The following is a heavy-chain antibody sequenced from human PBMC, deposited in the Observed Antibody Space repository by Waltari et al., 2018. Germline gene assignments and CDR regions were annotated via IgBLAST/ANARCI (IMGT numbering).Heavy chain of an antibody. CDR1: GGSISSSSYY. D-gene: IGHD3-10*01. CDR2: IYYSGST. J-gene: IGHJ1*01. CDR3: ARYGWGGMQSSGSQGYFQH. V-gene: IGHV4-39*01. Sequence: QLQLQESGPGLVKPSETLSLTCTVSGGSISSSSYYWGWIRQPPGKGLEWIGSIYYSGSTYNNPSLKSRVTISGDTSKNQFSLKRSSVTAADTAVYYCARYGWGGMQSSGSQGYFQHWGQGTLVTVSS.